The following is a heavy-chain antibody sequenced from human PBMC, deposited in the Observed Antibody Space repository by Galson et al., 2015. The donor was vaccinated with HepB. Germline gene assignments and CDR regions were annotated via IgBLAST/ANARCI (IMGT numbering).Heavy chain of an antibody. V-gene: IGHV3-23*01. CDR1: GFTFSSYA. D-gene: IGHD1-26*01. CDR2: ISNSGGNT. Sequence: SLRLSCAASGFTFSSYAMSWVRQAPGKGLEWVSDISNSGGNTYYADSVKGRFTISRDNSKNTLYLQMNSLRADDTAVYYCAKDRDSGSYYFYYGMDVWGQGTTVTDSS. CDR3: AKDRDSGSYYFYYGMDV. J-gene: IGHJ6*02.